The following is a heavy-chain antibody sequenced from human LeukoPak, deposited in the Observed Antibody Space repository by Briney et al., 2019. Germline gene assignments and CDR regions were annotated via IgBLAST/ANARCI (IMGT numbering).Heavy chain of an antibody. CDR1: GFRFSGYV. Sequence: GGSLRLSCVASGFRFSGYVMKWVRQAPGKGLEWVSTISMSSSYMYYADSVRGRFTISRDNAKNSLYIQMTSLRAEDAAVYYCAREDYSSGNPTIDHWGQGTLVTVSS. CDR3: AREDYSSGNPTIDH. CDR2: ISMSSSYM. D-gene: IGHD3-10*01. V-gene: IGHV3-21*01. J-gene: IGHJ4*02.